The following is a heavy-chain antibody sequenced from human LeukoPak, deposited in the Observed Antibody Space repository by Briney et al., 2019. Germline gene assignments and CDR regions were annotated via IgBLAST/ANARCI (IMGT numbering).Heavy chain of an antibody. CDR2: ISGSGGST. V-gene: IGHV3-23*01. J-gene: IGHJ4*02. CDR1: GFTFSSYA. Sequence: GGSLRLSCAASGFTFSSYAMSWVRQAPGKGLEWVSAISGSGGSTYYADSVKGRFTISRDNSKNTLYLQMNSLRAEDTAVYYCAKDLPKSYGYVPYYFDYWGQGTLVTVSS. D-gene: IGHD5-18*01. CDR3: AKDLPKSYGYVPYYFDY.